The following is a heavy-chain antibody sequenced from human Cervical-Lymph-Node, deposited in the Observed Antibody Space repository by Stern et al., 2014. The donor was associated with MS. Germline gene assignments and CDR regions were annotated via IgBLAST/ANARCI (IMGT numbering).Heavy chain of an antibody. J-gene: IGHJ4*02. Sequence: EVHLVGSGGVVVQPGGSLRLSCAASGFTFDEYSLHWVRQAPGRGLEWVSFISWDGDIIHYADSVKGRFTISRDNSKNSLYLQMNSLRAEDTALYYCTKDRAFNVGSLFDAWGQGTLVTVSS. V-gene: IGHV3-43*01. D-gene: IGHD3-10*01. CDR3: TKDRAFNVGSLFDA. CDR1: GFTFDEYS. CDR2: ISWDGDII.